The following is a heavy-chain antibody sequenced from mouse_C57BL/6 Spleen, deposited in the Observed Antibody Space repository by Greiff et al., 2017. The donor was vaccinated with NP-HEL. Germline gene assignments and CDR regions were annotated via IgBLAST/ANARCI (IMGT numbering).Heavy chain of an antibody. CDR1: GYTFTSYW. V-gene: IGHV1-64*01. CDR2: IHPTSGST. D-gene: IGHD2-4*01. J-gene: IGHJ1*03. CDR3: AREGDYDVGYFDV. Sequence: QVQLQQPGAELVKPGASVKLSCKASGYTFTSYWMHWVKQRPGQGLEWIGMIHPTSGSTNYNEKFKSKATLTVDKSSSTAYMQLSSLTSEDSAVYYCAREGDYDVGYFDVWGTGTTVTVSS.